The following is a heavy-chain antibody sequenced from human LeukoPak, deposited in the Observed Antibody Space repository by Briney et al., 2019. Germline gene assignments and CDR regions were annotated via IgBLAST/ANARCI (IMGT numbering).Heavy chain of an antibody. Sequence: PSETLSLTCAVSGGSISSSNWWSWVRQPPGKGLEWIGEIYHSGSTNYNPSLKTRVTMSVDKSKNQFSLILSSVTAADTAVYYCARDVGARLSGFWGQGTLVTVSS. CDR3: ARDVGARLSGF. CDR1: GGSISSSNW. CDR2: IYHSGST. V-gene: IGHV4-4*02. D-gene: IGHD6-6*01. J-gene: IGHJ4*02.